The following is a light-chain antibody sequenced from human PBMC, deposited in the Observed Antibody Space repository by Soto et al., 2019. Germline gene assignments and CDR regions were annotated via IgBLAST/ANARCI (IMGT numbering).Light chain of an antibody. CDR3: SSYTTSSYVV. Sequence: QSVLTQPAVVSGSPGQSITISCSGTSNDIGGHNFVSWYQHHPGKAPKLLIYEVSYRASGVSNRFTGSKSANTASLTISGLQAEDEADYSCSSYTTSSYVVFGGGTKVTVL. V-gene: IGLV2-14*01. J-gene: IGLJ2*01. CDR2: EVS. CDR1: SNDIGGHNF.